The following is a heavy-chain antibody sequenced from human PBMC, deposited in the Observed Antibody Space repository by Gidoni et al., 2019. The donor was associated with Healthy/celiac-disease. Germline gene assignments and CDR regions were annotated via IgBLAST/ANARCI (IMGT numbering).Heavy chain of an antibody. J-gene: IGHJ6*02. CDR3: ARAGSYCSGGSCYSVLYYYYYGMDV. CDR1: GFTFSSYA. Sequence: QVQLVESGGGVVQPGRSLRLSCAASGFTFSSYAMHWVRQAPGKGLEWVAVISYDGSNKYYADSVKGRFTISRDNSKNTLYLQMNSLRAEDTAVYYCARAGSYCSGGSCYSVLYYYYYGMDVWGQGTTVTVSS. D-gene: IGHD2-15*01. V-gene: IGHV3-30-3*01. CDR2: ISYDGSNK.